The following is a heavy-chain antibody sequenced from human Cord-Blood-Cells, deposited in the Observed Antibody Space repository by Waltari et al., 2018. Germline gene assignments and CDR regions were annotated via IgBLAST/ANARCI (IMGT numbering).Heavy chain of an antibody. CDR2: IYYSGST. CDR3: ARQLVEGLSGSYDY. V-gene: IGHV4-39*01. Sequence: QLQLQESGPGLVKPSETLSLTCTVSGGSIRSSSYYWGWRRQPPGKGLEWIGSIYYSGSTYYNPSLKSRVTISVDTSKNQFSLKLSSVTAADTAVYYCARQLVEGLSGSYDYWGQGTLVTVSS. CDR1: GGSIRSSSYY. D-gene: IGHD1-26*01. J-gene: IGHJ4*02.